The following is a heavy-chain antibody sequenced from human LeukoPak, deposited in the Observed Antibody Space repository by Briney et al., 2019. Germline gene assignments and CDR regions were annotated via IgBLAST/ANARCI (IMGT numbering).Heavy chain of an antibody. CDR3: ARLGLAVTGTMDFDY. D-gene: IGHD6-19*01. V-gene: IGHV1-2*02. J-gene: IGHJ4*02. CDR2: IDPNSGGT. CDR1: GYTFTGYS. Sequence: GASVKVSCKASGYTFTGYSMHWVRQAPGRGLEWMGWIDPNSGGTNYAQNFQGRVTMTRDTSISTAYMELSRLTSDDTAVYYCARLGLAVTGTMDFDYWGQGTLVTVSS.